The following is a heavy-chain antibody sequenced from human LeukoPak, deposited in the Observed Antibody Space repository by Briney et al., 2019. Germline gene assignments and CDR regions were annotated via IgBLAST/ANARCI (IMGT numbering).Heavy chain of an antibody. CDR2: ISAYNGNT. J-gene: IGHJ4*02. D-gene: IGHD3-3*01. CDR1: GYTFTSYG. V-gene: IGHV1-18*01. CDR3: ARVQNDFWSGYFDY. Sequence: ASVKVSCKASGYTFTSYGTSWVRQAPGQGHEWMGWISAYNGNTNYAQKLQGRVTMTTDTSTSTAYMELRSLRSDDTAVYYCARVQNDFWSGYFDYWGQGTLVTVSP.